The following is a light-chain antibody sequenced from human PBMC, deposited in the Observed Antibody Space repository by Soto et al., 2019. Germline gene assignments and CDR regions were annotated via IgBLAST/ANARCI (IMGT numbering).Light chain of an antibody. Sequence: EIVMTQSPATLSVSPGEGATLSCRASQSVSSNLAWYQQKPGQAPRLLIYGAFTRATGIPARFSGSGSGTEFTLPISSLQSEDFAVYYCQQYDDWPPYTFGQGTKLEIK. CDR1: QSVSSN. CDR3: QQYDDWPPYT. V-gene: IGKV3-15*01. CDR2: GAF. J-gene: IGKJ2*01.